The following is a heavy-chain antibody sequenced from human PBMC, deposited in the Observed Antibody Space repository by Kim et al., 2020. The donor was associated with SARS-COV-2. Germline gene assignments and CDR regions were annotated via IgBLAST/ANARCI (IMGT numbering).Heavy chain of an antibody. Sequence: NGNTKYSKKVQGRVTITRDTSASTAYMELSSLRSEDTAVYYCARKREDMDVWGKGTTVTVSS. CDR2: NGNT. CDR3: ARKREDMDV. V-gene: IGHV1-3*01. J-gene: IGHJ6*03.